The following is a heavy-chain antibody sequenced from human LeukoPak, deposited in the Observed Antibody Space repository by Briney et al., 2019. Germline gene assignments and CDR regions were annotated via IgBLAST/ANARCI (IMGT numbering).Heavy chain of an antibody. CDR2: INPNSGGT. J-gene: IGHJ4*02. Sequence: GASVKVSCKASGYTFTGYYMHWVRQAPGQGLEWMGWINPNSGGTNYAQKFQGRVTMTRDTSIGTAYMELSRLRSDDTAVYYCARGGYCSSTSCYTSEYWGQGTLVTVSS. CDR1: GYTFTGYY. CDR3: ARGGYCSSTSCYTSEY. V-gene: IGHV1-2*02. D-gene: IGHD2-2*02.